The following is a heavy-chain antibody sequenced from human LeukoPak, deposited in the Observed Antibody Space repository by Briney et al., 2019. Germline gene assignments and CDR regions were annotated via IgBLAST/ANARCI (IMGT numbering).Heavy chain of an antibody. CDR2: IRYDGSNK. CDR1: GFTFSSYG. Sequence: GGSLRLSCAASGFTFSSYGMHWVRQAPGKGLEWVAFIRYDGSNKYYAGSVKGRFTISRDNPKNTLYLQMNSLRAEDTAVYYCAKDIWAIAVAEPFDYWGQGTLVTVSS. V-gene: IGHV3-30*02. J-gene: IGHJ4*02. CDR3: AKDIWAIAVAEPFDY. D-gene: IGHD6-19*01.